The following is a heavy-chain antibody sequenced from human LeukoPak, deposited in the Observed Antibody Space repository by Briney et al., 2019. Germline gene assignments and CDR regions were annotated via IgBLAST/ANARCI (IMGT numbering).Heavy chain of an antibody. J-gene: IGHJ4*02. D-gene: IGHD3-10*01. CDR2: VTGGGELT. V-gene: IGHV3-23*01. CDR1: GFTVSSNY. Sequence: GGSLRLSCAASGFTVSSNYMSWVRQAPGKGLEWVSAVTGGGELTYYADSVKGRFTISRDNSKNTLFLQMNSLRAEDTAVYYCAKGSGSGTPYYLDYWGQGTLVTVSS. CDR3: AKGSGSGTPYYLDY.